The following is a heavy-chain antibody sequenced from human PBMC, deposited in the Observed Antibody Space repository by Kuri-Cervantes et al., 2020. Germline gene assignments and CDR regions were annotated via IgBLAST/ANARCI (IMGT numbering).Heavy chain of an antibody. J-gene: IGHJ4*02. D-gene: IGHD3-22*01. V-gene: IGHV1-2*02. CDR3: ARDFLTMIVVVIGGLDY. CDR1: GYTFTGYY. Sequence: ASVKVSCKASGYTFTGYYMHWVRQAPGQRLEWMGWSNAGNGNTKYSQEFQGRVTMTRDTSISTAYMELSRLRAEDTAVYYCARDFLTMIVVVIGGLDYWGQGTLVTVSS. CDR2: SNAGNGNT.